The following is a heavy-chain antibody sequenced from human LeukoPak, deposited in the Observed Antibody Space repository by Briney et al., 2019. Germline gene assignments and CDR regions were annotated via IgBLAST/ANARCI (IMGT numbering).Heavy chain of an antibody. CDR3: ARATTTSDAFDI. CDR1: GDSISSGGYY. Sequence: SQTLSLTCTVSGDSISSGGYYWSWLRPPPGKGLEWIGYIYHSGSNYYHPSLKSRVTMSVDRSKTQFSLKLGSVTAADTAVYYCARATTTSDAFDIWGQGTIVTVSS. V-gene: IGHV4-30-2*01. D-gene: IGHD1-26*01. J-gene: IGHJ3*02. CDR2: IYHSGSN.